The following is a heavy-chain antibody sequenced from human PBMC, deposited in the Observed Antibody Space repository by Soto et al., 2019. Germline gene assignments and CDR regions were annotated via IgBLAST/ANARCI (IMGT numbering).Heavy chain of an antibody. J-gene: IGHJ3*02. V-gene: IGHV3-7*01. CDR3: ARDMRYYYASGPHPDAFDI. CDR2: IKQDGSEK. Sequence: VGSLTLYCAACGFSFSRYWMSWVRQAPGKGLEWVANIKQDGSEKYYVDSVKGRFTISRDNAKNSLYLQINSLRAEDTAVYYCARDMRYYYASGPHPDAFDIWGQGTMLTVSS. CDR1: GFSFSRYW. D-gene: IGHD3-10*01.